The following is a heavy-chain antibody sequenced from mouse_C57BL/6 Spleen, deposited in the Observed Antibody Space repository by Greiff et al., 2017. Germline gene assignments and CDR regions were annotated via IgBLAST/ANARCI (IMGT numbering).Heavy chain of an antibody. CDR2: FYPGSGSI. D-gene: IGHD2-5*01. V-gene: IGHV1-62-2*01. Sequence: QVHVKQSGAELVKPGASVKLSCEASGYTFTEYTIHWVKQRSGQGLEWIGWFYPGSGSIKYNEKFKDKATLTADKSSSTVYMELSRLTSEDSAVYFCARHDYYSNYFDHWGQGTTLTVSS. CDR3: ARHDYYSNYFDH. J-gene: IGHJ2*01. CDR1: GYTFTEYT.